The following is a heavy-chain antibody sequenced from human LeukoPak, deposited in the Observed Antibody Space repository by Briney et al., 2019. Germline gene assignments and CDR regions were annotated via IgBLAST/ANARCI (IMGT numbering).Heavy chain of an antibody. CDR2: IYTSGST. CDR1: GGSISSGSYY. D-gene: IGHD1-26*01. V-gene: IGHV4-61*02. Sequence: SQSLSLTCAVSGGSISSGSYYWSWIRQTAGKGLEWIGRIYTSGSTNYNPSLKRPVTIPVDQSKNQFSLKLGSVTAADTAVYYCAREPGQYSGSYYDAFDIWGQGTMVTVSS. J-gene: IGHJ3*02. CDR3: AREPGQYSGSYYDAFDI.